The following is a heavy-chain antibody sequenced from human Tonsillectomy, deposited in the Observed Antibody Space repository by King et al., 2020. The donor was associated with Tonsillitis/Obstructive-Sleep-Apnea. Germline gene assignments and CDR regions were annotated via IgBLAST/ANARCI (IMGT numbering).Heavy chain of an antibody. Sequence: VQLVESGGGLVQPGGSLRLSCSASGFTFSSYAMHWVRQAPGKGLEYVAAISSKGGSTYYVDSVKGRFTIARENSKNTLYLQMSSLRGEDSAVYYCVKDAGGYSYGYYYYYYMDVWGKGTTVTVSS. CDR1: GFTFSSYA. CDR2: ISSKGGST. CDR3: VKDAGGYSYGYYYYYYMDV. D-gene: IGHD5-18*01. V-gene: IGHV3-64D*06. J-gene: IGHJ6*03.